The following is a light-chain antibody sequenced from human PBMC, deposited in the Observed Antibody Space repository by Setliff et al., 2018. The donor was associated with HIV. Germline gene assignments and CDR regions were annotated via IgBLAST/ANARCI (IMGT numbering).Light chain of an antibody. CDR1: SSNIGSNI. CDR3: AAWDDSLNAYV. V-gene: IGLV1-44*01. J-gene: IGLJ1*01. Sequence: QSVLTQPPSASRTPGQRVTISCSGSSSNIGSNIVNWYQQFPGTAPKLLIYSDHQRPSGVPDRFSGSKSGTSASLAISGLQSEDEADYYCAAWDDSLNAYVFGTGTKVTVL. CDR2: SDH.